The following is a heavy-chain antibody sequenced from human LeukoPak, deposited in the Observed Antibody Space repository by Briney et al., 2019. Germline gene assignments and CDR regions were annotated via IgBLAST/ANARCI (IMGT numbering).Heavy chain of an antibody. J-gene: IGHJ4*02. CDR3: ARDRDCGDGGCYPHFDY. Sequence: GGSLRLSCAASRFTFRRNWVSWAPHAPGEGLEGVTNIRKDGRDKYYRDFVKGRVTISRDNAKNSLSMQMKSLRVEDTAVYYCARDRDCGDGGCYPHFDYWGQGVRVTVSS. CDR2: IRKDGRDK. CDR1: RFTFRRNW. V-gene: IGHV3-7*01. D-gene: IGHD2-15*01.